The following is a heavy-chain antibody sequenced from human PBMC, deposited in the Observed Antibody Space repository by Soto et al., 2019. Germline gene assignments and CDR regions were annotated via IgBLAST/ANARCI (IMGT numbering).Heavy chain of an antibody. CDR1: GGSISSYY. V-gene: IGHV4-59*01. D-gene: IGHD6-13*01. J-gene: IGHJ4*02. CDR2: IYYSGST. Sequence: PSETLSLTCTVSGGSISSYYGSWIRQPPGKGLEWIGYIYYSGSTNYNPSLKSRVTISVDTSKNQFSLKLSSVTAADTAVYYCARRRIAAAAYYFDYWGQGTPVTVSS. CDR3: ARRRIAAAAYYFDY.